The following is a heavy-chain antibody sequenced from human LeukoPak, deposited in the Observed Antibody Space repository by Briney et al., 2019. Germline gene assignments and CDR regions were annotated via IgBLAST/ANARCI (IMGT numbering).Heavy chain of an antibody. CDR1: GGSISSSNR. J-gene: IGHJ6*02. D-gene: IGHD5-12*01. V-gene: IGHV4-4*02. CDR2: IYHSGST. CDR3: ARDSERRSDWGYDDYYYYGMDV. Sequence: PSETLSLTCAVSGGSISSSNRWSWVRQPPGKGLEWIGEIYHSGSTNYNPSLKSRVTISVDKSKNQFSLKLSSVTAADTAVYYCARDSERRSDWGYDDYYYYGMDVWGQGTTVTVSS.